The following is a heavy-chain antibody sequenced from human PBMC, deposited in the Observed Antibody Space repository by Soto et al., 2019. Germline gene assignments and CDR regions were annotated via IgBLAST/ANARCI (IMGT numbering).Heavy chain of an antibody. CDR1: GFPFTSYG. V-gene: IGHV3-30*03. J-gene: IGHJ4*02. D-gene: IGHD3-10*01. CDR2: ISYDGSDK. CDR3: VGGQYYFDY. Sequence: QVQLVESGGGVVQPGRSLRLSCAASGFPFTSYGMHWVGEGPDKGLEWVAIISYDGSDKYYADSVMGRFTISRDNSNNTLYLQMNSLRPEDTALYYCVGGQYYFDYRGQGTLVIVSS.